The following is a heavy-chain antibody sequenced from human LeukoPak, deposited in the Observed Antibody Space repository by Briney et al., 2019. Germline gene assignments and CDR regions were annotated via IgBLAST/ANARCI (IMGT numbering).Heavy chain of an antibody. Sequence: SETLSLTCTVSGGSISSNTHYWVWVRQPRGKGLECIGSIYYTGSTYFSPSLKSPVAISVDTSKSQFSLKLSSVTAADTAVYFCARNFRTDIRIDYWGQGTLVTVSP. CDR1: GGSISSNTHY. D-gene: IGHD3/OR15-3a*01. CDR2: IYYTGST. V-gene: IGHV4-39*01. CDR3: ARNFRTDIRIDY. J-gene: IGHJ4*02.